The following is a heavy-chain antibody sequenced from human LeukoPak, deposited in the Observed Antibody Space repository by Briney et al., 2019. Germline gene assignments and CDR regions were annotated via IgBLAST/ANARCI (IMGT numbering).Heavy chain of an antibody. V-gene: IGHV3-21*01. CDR2: ISSSSSYI. CDR1: GFTFSDYY. Sequence: PGGSLRLSCAASGFTFSDYYMTWVRQAPGKGLEWVSSISSSSSYIYYADSVKGRFTISRDNAKNSLYLQMNSLRAEDTAVYYCARDKAKGVVVPAAPFDYWGQGTLVTVSS. D-gene: IGHD2-2*01. J-gene: IGHJ4*02. CDR3: ARDKAKGVVVPAAPFDY.